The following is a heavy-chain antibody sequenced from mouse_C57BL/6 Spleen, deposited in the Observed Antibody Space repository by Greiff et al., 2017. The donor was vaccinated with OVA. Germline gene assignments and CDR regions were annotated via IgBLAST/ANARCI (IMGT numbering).Heavy chain of an antibody. CDR3: AYDGAWFAY. Sequence: DVMLVESGGGLVKPGGSLKLSCAASGFTFSDYGMHWVRQAPEKGLEWVAYISSGSSTIYYADTVKGRFTISRDNAKNTLFLQMTSLRSEDTAMYYCAYDGAWFAYWGQGTLVTVSA. CDR1: GFTFSDYG. V-gene: IGHV5-17*01. D-gene: IGHD2-12*01. J-gene: IGHJ3*01. CDR2: ISSGSSTI.